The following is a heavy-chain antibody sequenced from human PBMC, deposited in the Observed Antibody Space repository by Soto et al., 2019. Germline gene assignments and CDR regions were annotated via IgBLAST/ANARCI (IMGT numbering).Heavy chain of an antibody. Sequence: QLVESGGGVVQPGRSLTLSCAASGFTFRSYAMHWVRQAPGKGLEWVAVISYDGGDKYYADYVKGRFTIYRDNSKNTVYLQMNSLRAEDTAVYYCAREAEALDSWGQGPLVTVSS. CDR1: GFTFRSYA. V-gene: IGHV3-30-3*01. CDR3: AREAEALDS. CDR2: ISYDGGDK. J-gene: IGHJ4*02.